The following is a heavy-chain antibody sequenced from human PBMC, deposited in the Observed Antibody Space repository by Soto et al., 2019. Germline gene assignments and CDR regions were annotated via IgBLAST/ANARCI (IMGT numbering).Heavy chain of an antibody. Sequence: GESLKISCKGSGYSFTSYWISWVRQMPGKGLEWMGRIDPSDSYTNYSPSFQGHVTISADKSISTAYLQWSSLKASDTAMYYCARHRGKTYGDYYYYYGMDVRGQGTTVNVSS. J-gene: IGHJ6*01. V-gene: IGHV5-10-1*01. D-gene: IGHD2-15*01. CDR3: ARHRGKTYGDYYYYYGMDV. CDR2: IDPSDSYT. CDR1: GYSFTSYW.